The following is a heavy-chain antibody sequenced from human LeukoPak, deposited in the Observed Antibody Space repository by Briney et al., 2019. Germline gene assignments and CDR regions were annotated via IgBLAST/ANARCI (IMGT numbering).Heavy chain of an antibody. V-gene: IGHV1-24*01. D-gene: IGHD1-26*01. CDR3: ATAPIGYGSYPKWGDAFDI. Sequence: GASVKVSCKVSGYTPTELSMHWVRQAPGKGLEWMGGFDPEDGETIYAQKFQGRVTMTEDTSTDTAYMELSSLRSEDTAVYYCATAPIGYGSYPKWGDAFDIWGQGTMVTVSS. CDR1: GYTPTELS. CDR2: FDPEDGET. J-gene: IGHJ3*02.